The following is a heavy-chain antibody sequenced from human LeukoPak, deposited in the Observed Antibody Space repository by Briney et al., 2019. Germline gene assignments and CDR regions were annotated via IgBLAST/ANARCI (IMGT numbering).Heavy chain of an antibody. V-gene: IGHV3-7*01. CDR3: ARDSAGNDY. CDR2: IRQDGSEK. Sequence: GGSLRLSCAASGFTFSTYWMSWVRQAPGKGLEGVANIRQDGSEKYYVDSVKGRFTISRDNAKNSLYLQMNSLRAEDTAMYYCARDSAGNDYWGQGTLVTVSS. D-gene: IGHD6-13*01. J-gene: IGHJ4*02. CDR1: GFTFSTYW.